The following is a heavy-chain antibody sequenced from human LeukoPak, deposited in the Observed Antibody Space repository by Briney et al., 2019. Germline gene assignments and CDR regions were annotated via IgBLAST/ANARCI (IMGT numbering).Heavy chain of an antibody. D-gene: IGHD3-22*01. CDR2: ISSSSSTI. CDR3: ARDRIFRDYDSDPRGY. J-gene: IGHJ4*02. CDR1: GFTFSNSG. Sequence: GGSLRLSCAASGFTFSNSGVHWVRQAPGKGLEWVSHISSSSSTIYYADSVKGRFTISRDNAKNSLYLQMNSLRAEDTAVYYCARDRIFRDYDSDPRGYWGQGTLVTVSS. V-gene: IGHV3-48*04.